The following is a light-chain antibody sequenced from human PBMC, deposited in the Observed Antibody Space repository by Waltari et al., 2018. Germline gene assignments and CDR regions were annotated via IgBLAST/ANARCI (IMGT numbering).Light chain of an antibody. CDR3: QQYNNWPQS. J-gene: IGKJ2*03. V-gene: IGKV3-15*01. Sequence: EIVMTQSPATLSVSPGDRANLSCRASQSVSSNLAWYQQKPGQAPRLLIYGSSTRATGIPARFSGSGSGTEFTLTISSLQSEDFAVYYCQQYNNWPQSFGQGTKLEIK. CDR2: GSS. CDR1: QSVSSN.